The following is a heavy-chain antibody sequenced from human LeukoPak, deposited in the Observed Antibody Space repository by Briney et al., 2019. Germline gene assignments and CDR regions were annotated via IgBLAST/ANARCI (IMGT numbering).Heavy chain of an antibody. J-gene: IGHJ3*02. CDR3: ARDTYYDYVWGSYRPRAFDI. D-gene: IGHD3-16*02. CDR1: GFTFGDYA. CDR2: ICYSGST. V-gene: IGHV4-59*01. Sequence: GSLRLSCTASGFTFGDYAMSWIRQPPGKGLEWIGYICYSGSTNFNPSLKSRVTISVDTSKNQFSLKLSSVTAADTAVYYCARDTYYDYVWGSYRPRAFDIWGQGTMVTVSS.